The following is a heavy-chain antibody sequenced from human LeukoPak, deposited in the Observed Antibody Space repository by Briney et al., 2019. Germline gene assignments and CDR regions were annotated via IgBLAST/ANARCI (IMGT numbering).Heavy chain of an antibody. CDR2: IYYSGST. CDR3: ARIDNYYDSSGYYYYFDY. Sequence: PSETLSLTCTVSGGSISSSSYYWGWIRQPPGKGLEWIGSIYYSGSTYYNPSLKSRVTISVDTSKNQFSLKLSSVTAADTAVYYCARIDNYYDSSGYYYYFDYWGQGTLVTVSS. D-gene: IGHD3-22*01. J-gene: IGHJ4*02. CDR1: GGSISSSSYY. V-gene: IGHV4-39*07.